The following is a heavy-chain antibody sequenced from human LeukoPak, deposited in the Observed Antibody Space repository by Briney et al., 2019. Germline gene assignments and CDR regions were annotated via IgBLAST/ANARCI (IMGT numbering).Heavy chain of an antibody. V-gene: IGHV3-48*03. CDR1: GFSFSSYE. CDR3: ARDYWFDP. CDR2: ISSAGTTK. J-gene: IGHJ5*02. Sequence: GGSLRLSCAASGFSFSSYEMNWVRQAPGKGLEWISYISSAGTTKIYADSVKGRFTISRDNAKNSLYLQMNSLRAEDTAVYYCARDYWFDPWGHGTLVTVSS.